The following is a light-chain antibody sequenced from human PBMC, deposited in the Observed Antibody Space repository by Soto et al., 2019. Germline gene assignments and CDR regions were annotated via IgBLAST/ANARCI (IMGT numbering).Light chain of an antibody. CDR1: GANYD. Sequence: QSVLTQPPSVSGAPGQRVTISCTGIGANYDVRWYQQFPKTAPKLLIYGDNNRPSGVPDRFSGARSGTSASLAITGLQAEDEADYFCQSFDSSLNGPVFGGGTKLTVL. V-gene: IGLV1-40*01. J-gene: IGLJ2*01. CDR2: GDN. CDR3: QSFDSSLNGPV.